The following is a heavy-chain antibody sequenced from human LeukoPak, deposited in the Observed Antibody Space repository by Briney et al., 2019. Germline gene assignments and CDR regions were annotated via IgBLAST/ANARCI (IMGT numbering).Heavy chain of an antibody. V-gene: IGHV4-31*03. CDR1: GGSISSGGYY. D-gene: IGHD6-13*01. Sequence: PSQTLSLTCTVSGGSISSGGYYWSWIRQHPGKGLEWIGYIYYSGSTYYNPSLRSRVTISVDTSKNQLSLKLSSVTAADTAVYYCARAPQQPLFDYWGQGTLVTVSS. J-gene: IGHJ4*02. CDR3: ARAPQQPLFDY. CDR2: IYYSGST.